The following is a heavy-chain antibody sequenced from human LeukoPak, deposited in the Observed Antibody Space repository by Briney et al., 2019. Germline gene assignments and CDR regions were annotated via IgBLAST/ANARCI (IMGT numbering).Heavy chain of an antibody. D-gene: IGHD6-13*01. V-gene: IGHV4-59*01. CDR1: GGSISSYY. J-gene: IGHJ4*02. Sequence: PSETLSLTCTVSGGSISSYYWSWIRQPPGKGLEWIGYIYYSGSTNYNPSLKSRVTISVDTSKNQFSLKLSSVTAADTAVYYCARDPRYSTRPDYFDYWGQGTLVTVSS. CDR2: IYYSGST. CDR3: ARDPRYSTRPDYFDY.